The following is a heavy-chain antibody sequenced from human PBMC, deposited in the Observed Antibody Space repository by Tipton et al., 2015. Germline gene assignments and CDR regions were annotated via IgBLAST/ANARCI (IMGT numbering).Heavy chain of an antibody. D-gene: IGHD3-22*01. V-gene: IGHV3-33*01. J-gene: IGHJ4*02. CDR3: ARHKALDYYDSAAYWPPPGEFDY. CDR1: GFTFSNYA. Sequence: SLRLSCAASGFTFSNYAMHWVRQAPGKGLEWVAVIWYDGGNKYYADSVKGRFTISRDNSKNTLYLQMNSLRSEDTAVYYCARHKALDYYDSAAYWPPPGEFDYWGQGTLVTVSS. CDR2: IWYDGGNK.